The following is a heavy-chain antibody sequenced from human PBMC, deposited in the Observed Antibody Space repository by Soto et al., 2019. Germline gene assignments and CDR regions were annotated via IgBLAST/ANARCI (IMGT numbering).Heavy chain of an antibody. D-gene: IGHD3-22*01. J-gene: IGHJ3*02. CDR3: ARDTYYYDSSGYYYDVRTFDI. CDR2: IYHSGNT. V-gene: IGHV4-31*03. CDR1: GDSVNSGGYY. Sequence: PSETLSLTCTVSGDSVNSGGYYWSWIRQHPGKGLEWIGYIYHSGNTYYNPSLKSRVTISVDTSKNQFSLKLKSVTAADTAVYYCARDTYYYDSSGYYYDVRTFDIWGQGTMVIVSS.